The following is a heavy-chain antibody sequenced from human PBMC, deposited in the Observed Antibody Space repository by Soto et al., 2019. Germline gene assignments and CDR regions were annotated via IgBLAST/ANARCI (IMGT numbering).Heavy chain of an antibody. CDR3: ARVGRSYYDSSVPWDY. J-gene: IGHJ4*02. V-gene: IGHV3-21*01. CDR1: GFTFSSYS. Sequence: GGSLRLSCAASGFTFSSYSMNWVRQAPGKGLEWVSSISSSSSYIYYADSVKGRFTISRDNAKNSLYLQMNSLRAEDTAVYYCARVGRSYYDSSVPWDYWGQGTLVTV. D-gene: IGHD3-22*01. CDR2: ISSSSSYI.